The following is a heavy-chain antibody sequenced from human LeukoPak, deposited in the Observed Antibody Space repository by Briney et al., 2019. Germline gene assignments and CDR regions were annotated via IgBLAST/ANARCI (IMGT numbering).Heavy chain of an antibody. CDR3: ARSGNGSYALVDF. J-gene: IGHJ4*02. CDR1: GYSFTNHW. CDR2: IYPGDSDT. V-gene: IGHV5-51*01. D-gene: IGHD3-16*01. Sequence: GESLKISCKASGYSFTNHWIGWVRQMPGKGLEWMGIIYPGDSDTRYSPSFQGQVTISADKSITTAYLQWSSLKASDTAMYYCARSGNGSYALVDFWGQGTLVTVSS.